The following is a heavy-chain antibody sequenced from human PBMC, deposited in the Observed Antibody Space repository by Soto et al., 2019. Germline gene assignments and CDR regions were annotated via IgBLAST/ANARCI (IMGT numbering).Heavy chain of an antibody. Sequence: EVHLLEYGGGLVQPGGSLRLSCVVSGSTFSSDDMSWVRQAPGRGLEWVSGISDSGGSTYYADSVKGRFTLSRDNAKNTLYLQMKSLRVEDTALYYCAKEGGWSLAVAGLFDYWGPGTQVTVSS. J-gene: IGHJ4*02. D-gene: IGHD6-19*01. CDR2: ISDSGGST. CDR3: AKEGGWSLAVAGLFDY. CDR1: GSTFSSDD. V-gene: IGHV3-23*01.